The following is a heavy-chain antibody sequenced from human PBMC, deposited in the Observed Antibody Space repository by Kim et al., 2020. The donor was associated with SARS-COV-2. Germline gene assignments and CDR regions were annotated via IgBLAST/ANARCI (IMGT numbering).Heavy chain of an antibody. D-gene: IGHD3-22*01. CDR1: GFTFRSHW. CDR2: INNDGSLT. Sequence: GGSLRLSCAASGFTFRSHWMHWVHQVPGKGLIWVSYINNDGSLTGYANSVKGRFTVSRDNAKDTLSLQMNRLSAEDAGLYYCVRDSSGSYWGQGTLVTVSS. CDR3: VRDSSGSY. J-gene: IGHJ4*02. V-gene: IGHV3-74*01.